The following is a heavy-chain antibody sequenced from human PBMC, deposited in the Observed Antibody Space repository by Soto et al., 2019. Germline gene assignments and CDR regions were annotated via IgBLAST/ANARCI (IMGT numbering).Heavy chain of an antibody. Sequence: SVKVSCKASGGTFSSYAISWVRQAPGQGLEWMGGIIPIFGTANYAQKFQGRVTITADKSTSTAYMELSSLRSEDTAVYYCARDQGGLRYFDWLPEDYYYYVMDVGG. V-gene: IGHV1-69*06. D-gene: IGHD3-9*01. J-gene: IGHJ6*02. CDR1: GGTFSSYA. CDR2: IIPIFGTA. CDR3: ARDQGGLRYFDWLPEDYYYYVMDV.